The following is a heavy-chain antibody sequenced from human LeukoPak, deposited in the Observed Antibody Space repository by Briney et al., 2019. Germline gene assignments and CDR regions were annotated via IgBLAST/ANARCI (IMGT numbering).Heavy chain of an antibody. D-gene: IGHD3-10*01. CDR3: ARVLTPNFNYFGSGIYFFDF. J-gene: IGHJ4*02. V-gene: IGHV1-8*01. CDR2: FNPNSGNS. Sequence: GASVKVSCKASGYRFISNDIHWIRQAPGQGLEWIGWFNPNSGNSGYAQKFQGRVTMTRNTSISTAYMEMSGLRSEDTAVYYCARVLTPNFNYFGSGIYFFDFWGQGTLVTVSS. CDR1: GYRFISND.